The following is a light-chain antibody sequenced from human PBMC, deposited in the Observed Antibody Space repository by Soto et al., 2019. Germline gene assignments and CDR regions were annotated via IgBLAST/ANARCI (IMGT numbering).Light chain of an antibody. Sequence: QSALTQPASVSGSPGQSITISCTGSSSDVGGYNYVSWYQQHPGKAPKLMIYEVINRPSGVSSRFSGSKSGYTASLTISGLQAEDEADYHCCSYTSSDTHLVFGGGTKVTVL. CDR1: SSDVGGYNY. CDR2: EVI. V-gene: IGLV2-14*01. CDR3: CSYTSSDTHLV. J-gene: IGLJ3*02.